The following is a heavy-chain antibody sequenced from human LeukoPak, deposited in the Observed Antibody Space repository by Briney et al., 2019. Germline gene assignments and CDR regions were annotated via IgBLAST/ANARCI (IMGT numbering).Heavy chain of an antibody. D-gene: IGHD2-21*01. CDR1: GGSISDYY. J-gene: IGHJ3*02. CDR2: IYTSGST. V-gene: IGHV4-4*07. Sequence: SETLSLTCTVSGGSISDYYWSWIRQPAGKGLEWIGRIYTSGSTNYNPSLKTRVTMSVDTSKNQFSLRLSSVTAADTAVYYCARKGISALAGPIDIWGQGTMVTVYS. CDR3: ARKGISALAGPIDI.